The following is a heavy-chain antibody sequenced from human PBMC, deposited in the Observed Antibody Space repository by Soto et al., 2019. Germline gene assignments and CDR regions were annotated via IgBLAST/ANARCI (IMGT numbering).Heavy chain of an antibody. CDR2: INAGNGNT. Sequence: QVQLVQSGAEVKKPGASVKVSCKASGYTFTSYAMHWVRQAPGQRLEWMGWINAGNGNTKYSQKFQGRVTITRDTPAGTAYMELSSLRSEDTAVYYCARAQAVAGYYWGQGTLVTVAS. CDR1: GYTFTSYA. J-gene: IGHJ4*02. D-gene: IGHD6-19*01. V-gene: IGHV1-3*01. CDR3: ARAQAVAGYY.